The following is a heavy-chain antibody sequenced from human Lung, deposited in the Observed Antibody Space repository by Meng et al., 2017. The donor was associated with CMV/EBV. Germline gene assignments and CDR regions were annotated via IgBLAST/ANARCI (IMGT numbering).Heavy chain of an antibody. D-gene: IGHD2-8*01. V-gene: IGHV4-39*07. Sequence: QLPVQVSGPGVGKPSEALSPTCTFYGGSGRICCHYWGWIRQPPGKGLEWIGNIYYSGLTSYNPSLKSRVTISVDTSKNQFSLKLSSVTAADTAVFYCARVWANGEGWFDPWGQGTLVTVSS. CDR2: IYYSGLT. CDR1: GGSGRICCHY. J-gene: IGHJ5*02. CDR3: ARVWANGEGWFDP.